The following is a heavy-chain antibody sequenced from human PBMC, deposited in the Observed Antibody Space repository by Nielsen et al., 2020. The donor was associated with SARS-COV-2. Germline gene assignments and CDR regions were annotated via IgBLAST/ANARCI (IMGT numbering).Heavy chain of an antibody. J-gene: IGHJ4*02. D-gene: IGHD6-6*01. CDR2: FDPEDGET. CDR1: GYTLTELS. V-gene: IGHV1-24*01. Sequence: ASLKVSCKVSGYTLTELSMHWVRQAPGKGLEWMGGFDPEDGETIYAQKFQGRVTMTEDTSTDTAYMELSSLRSEDTAVYYCATGGAKQLVPLSFDYWGQGTLVTVSS. CDR3: ATGGAKQLVPLSFDY.